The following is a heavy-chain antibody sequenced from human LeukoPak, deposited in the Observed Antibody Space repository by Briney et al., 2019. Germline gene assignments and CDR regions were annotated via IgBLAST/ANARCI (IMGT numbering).Heavy chain of an antibody. Sequence: PSETLSLTCAVYGGSFSGYYWSWIRQPPGKGLEWIGEINHSGSTNYNPSLKSRVTISVDTSKNQFSLKLSSVTAADTAVYYCARDFGGREFDYWGQGTLVTVSS. V-gene: IGHV4-34*01. CDR1: GGSFSGYY. J-gene: IGHJ4*02. CDR2: INHSGST. CDR3: ARDFGGREFDY. D-gene: IGHD4-23*01.